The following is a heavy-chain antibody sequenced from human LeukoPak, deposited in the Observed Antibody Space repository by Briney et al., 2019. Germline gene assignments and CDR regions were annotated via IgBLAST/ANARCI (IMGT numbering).Heavy chain of an antibody. Sequence: SETLSLTCTVSGGSISSSSYYWGWIRQPPGKGLEWIGYIYYSGSTNYNPSLKSRVTISVDTSKNQFSLKLSSVTAADTAVYYCARRYYDSTTFDPWGQGTLVTVSS. CDR2: IYYSGST. D-gene: IGHD3-22*01. CDR1: GGSISSSSYY. V-gene: IGHV4-61*05. CDR3: ARRYYDSTTFDP. J-gene: IGHJ5*02.